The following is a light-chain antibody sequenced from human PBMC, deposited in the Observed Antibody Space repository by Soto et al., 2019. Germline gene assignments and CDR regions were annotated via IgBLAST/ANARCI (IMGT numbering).Light chain of an antibody. CDR2: GNS. CDR1: SSNIGAGYD. Sequence: QSVLTQPPSVSGAPGQRVTISCTGSSSNIGAGYDVHWYQQLPGTAPKLLIYGNSNRPSGVPDRFSGSKSGTSASLAITGLQAEDEADYYCQSYDSSLSRHVFGTGTKVTVL. V-gene: IGLV1-40*01. J-gene: IGLJ1*01. CDR3: QSYDSSLSRHV.